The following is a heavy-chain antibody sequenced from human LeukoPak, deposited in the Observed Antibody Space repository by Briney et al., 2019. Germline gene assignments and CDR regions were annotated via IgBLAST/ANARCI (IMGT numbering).Heavy chain of an antibody. J-gene: IGHJ4*02. CDR3: ASGSSGWYLYLDY. Sequence: PSETLSLTCTVSGYSISSGYYWGWIRQPPGKGLEWIGSIYHSGSTYYNPSLKSRVTISVDTSKNQFSLKLSSVTAADTAVYYCASGSSGWYLYLDYWGQGTLVTVSS. CDR1: GYSISSGYY. CDR2: IYHSGST. V-gene: IGHV4-38-2*02. D-gene: IGHD6-19*01.